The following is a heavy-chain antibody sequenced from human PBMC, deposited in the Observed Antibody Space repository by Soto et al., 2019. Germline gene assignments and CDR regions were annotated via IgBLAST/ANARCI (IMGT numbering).Heavy chain of an antibody. Sequence: GGSLRLSCAASGFTFSSYAMNWVRQAPGKGLEWVSAISGSGGSTYYADSVKGRFTISRDNSKNTLSLQMSSLRAEDTAVYYCAKSGAAAADYYYYGMDVWGQGTTVTVSS. J-gene: IGHJ6*02. CDR3: AKSGAAAADYYYYGMDV. CDR2: ISGSGGST. V-gene: IGHV3-23*01. D-gene: IGHD6-13*01. CDR1: GFTFSSYA.